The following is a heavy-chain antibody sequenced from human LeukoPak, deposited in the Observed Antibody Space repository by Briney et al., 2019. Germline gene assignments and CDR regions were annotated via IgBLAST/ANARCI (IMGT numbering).Heavy chain of an antibody. CDR2: IIPILGIA. J-gene: IGHJ4*02. CDR1: GGTFSSYA. CDR3: ASFSRDGYNPFDY. Sequence: ASVKVSCKASGGTFSSYAISWVRQAPGQGLEWMGRIIPILGIANYAQKLQGRVTITADKSTSTAYMELSSLRSEDTAVYYCASFSRDGYNPFDYWGQGTLVTVSS. D-gene: IGHD5-24*01. V-gene: IGHV1-69*04.